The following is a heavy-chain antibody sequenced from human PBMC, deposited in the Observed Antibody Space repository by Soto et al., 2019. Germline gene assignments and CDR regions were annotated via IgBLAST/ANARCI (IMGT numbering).Heavy chain of an antibody. CDR1: GGSFSGYS. D-gene: IGHD6-13*01. J-gene: IGHJ6*03. V-gene: IGHV4-34*01. CDR2: INHSGST. Sequence: SETLSLTCAVYGGSFSGYSWSWIRQPPGKGLEWIGEINHSGSTNYNPSLKGRVTISVETSKNQFSLKLSSVTAADTAVYYCARGCRRQQLPKRGYMDVWGKGTTVTVSS. CDR3: ARGCRRQQLPKRGYMDV.